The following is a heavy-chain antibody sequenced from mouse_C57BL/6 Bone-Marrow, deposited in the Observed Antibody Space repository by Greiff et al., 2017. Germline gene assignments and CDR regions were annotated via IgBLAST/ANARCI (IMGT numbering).Heavy chain of an antibody. CDR1: GYTFTSYG. V-gene: IGHV1-81*01. J-gene: IGHJ4*01. CDR2: IYPRSGNT. CDR3: AYYRGYYAMDY. Sequence: VQLQQSGAKLARPGASVKLSCKASGYTFTSYGISWVKQRTGQGLEWIGEIYPRSGNTYYNEKFKGKATLTADKSSSTAYMELRSLTSEDSAVYFCAYYRGYYAMDYWGQGTSVTVSS. D-gene: IGHD1-1*01.